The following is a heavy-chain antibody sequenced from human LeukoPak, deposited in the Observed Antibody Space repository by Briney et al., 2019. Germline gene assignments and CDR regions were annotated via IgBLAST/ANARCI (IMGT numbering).Heavy chain of an antibody. J-gene: IGHJ4*02. CDR3: ASSRSGRSFDY. CDR1: GYSFTNYW. Sequence: RGEPLKISCKGSGYSFTNYWIAWVRQMPGKGLEWMGIIYPGDSDTRYSPSFQGQVTISADKSISTAYLQWSSLKASDTAMYYCASSRSGRSFDYWGQGTLVTVSS. D-gene: IGHD6-19*01. CDR2: IYPGDSDT. V-gene: IGHV5-51*01.